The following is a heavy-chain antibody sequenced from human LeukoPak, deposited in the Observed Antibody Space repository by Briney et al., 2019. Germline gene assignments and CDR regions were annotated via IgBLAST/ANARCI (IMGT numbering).Heavy chain of an antibody. J-gene: IGHJ4*02. Sequence: GGSLRLSCAASGFTVSNNYMSWVRQGPGKGLEWVSVIYSGGSTYYADSVRGRFTISRDNSKNTLALQMNSLRAEDTAVYYCARTPFDFDNSGNFDSWGQGTLVTVSS. D-gene: IGHD3-22*01. V-gene: IGHV3-53*05. CDR1: GFTVSNNY. CDR3: ARTPFDFDNSGNFDS. CDR2: IYSGGST.